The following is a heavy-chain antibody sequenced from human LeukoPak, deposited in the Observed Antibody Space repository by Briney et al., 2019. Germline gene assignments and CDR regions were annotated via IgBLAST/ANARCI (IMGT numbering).Heavy chain of an antibody. CDR3: AREAPDFWSGYCDY. D-gene: IGHD3-3*01. Sequence: ASVKVSCKASGGTFSSYAISWVRQAPGQGLEWMGGIIPIFGTANYAQKFQGRVTITADESTSTAYMELSSLRSEDTAVYYYAREAPDFWSGYCDYWGQGTLVTVSS. V-gene: IGHV1-69*13. CDR2: IIPIFGTA. CDR1: GGTFSSYA. J-gene: IGHJ4*02.